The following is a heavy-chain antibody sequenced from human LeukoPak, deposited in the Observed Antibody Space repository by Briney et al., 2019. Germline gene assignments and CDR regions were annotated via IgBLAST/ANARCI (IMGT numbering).Heavy chain of an antibody. CDR1: GFTFSSYA. J-gene: IGHJ4*02. CDR2: ISGSGVKT. D-gene: IGHD1-26*01. CDR3: AKDGSSNPADN. Sequence: GGSLRLSCVASGFTFSSYAMSWVRQAPGQALEWVSAISGSGVKTYYADSVKGRFTTSRDSSKNTLSLQINSLRAEDTAIYYCAKDGSSNPADNWGQGTLVTVSS. V-gene: IGHV3-23*01.